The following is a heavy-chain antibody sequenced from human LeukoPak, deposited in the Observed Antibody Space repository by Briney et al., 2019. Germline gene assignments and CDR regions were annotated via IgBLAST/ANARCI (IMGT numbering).Heavy chain of an antibody. V-gene: IGHV3-53*01. D-gene: IGHD3-22*01. Sequence: GGSLRLSCAASGFTVSSNYMSWVRQAPGKGLEWVSIIYSGGDTYYADSVKGRFTISRDNSKNTLYLQMSSLRAEDTALYHCARLGLSSGYLYYFDYWGQGTLVTVSS. CDR1: GFTVSSNY. J-gene: IGHJ4*02. CDR2: IYSGGDT. CDR3: ARLGLSSGYLYYFDY.